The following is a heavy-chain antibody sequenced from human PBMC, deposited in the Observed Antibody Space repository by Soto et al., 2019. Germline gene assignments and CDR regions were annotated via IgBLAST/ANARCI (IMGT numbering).Heavy chain of an antibody. CDR3: ARDLGINYYDSSGQAIGY. CDR1: GGSISSSSYY. D-gene: IGHD3-22*01. J-gene: IGHJ4*02. Sequence: SETLPLTCTVSGGSISSSSYYWGWIRQPPGKGLEWIGEIYHSGSTNYNPSLKSRVTISVDKSKNQFSLKLSSVTAADTAVYYCARDLGINYYDSSGQAIGYWGQGTLVTVSS. V-gene: IGHV4-39*07. CDR2: IYHSGST.